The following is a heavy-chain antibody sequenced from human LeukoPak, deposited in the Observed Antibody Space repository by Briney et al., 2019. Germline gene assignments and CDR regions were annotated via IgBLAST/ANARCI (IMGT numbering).Heavy chain of an antibody. CDR2: ISYDGSNK. CDR3: ARDISVVTSL. J-gene: IGHJ4*02. Sequence: PGRSLRLSCAASGFTFSSYAMHWVRQAPGKGLEWVAVISYDGSNKYYADSVKGRFTISRDNSKNTLYLQMNSLRAEDTAVYYCARDISVVTSLWGQGTLVTVSS. V-gene: IGHV3-30-3*01. CDR1: GFTFSSYA. D-gene: IGHD4-23*01.